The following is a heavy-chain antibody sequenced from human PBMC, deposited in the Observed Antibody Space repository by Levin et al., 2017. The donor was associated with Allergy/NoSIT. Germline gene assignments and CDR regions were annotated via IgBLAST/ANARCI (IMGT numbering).Heavy chain of an antibody. D-gene: IGHD2-21*02. V-gene: IGHV3-33*01. CDR3: ARGSQQLLKFLDY. J-gene: IGHJ4*02. CDR2: TWNDGSNR. Sequence: GGSLRLSCAASGFTFSSYGMHWVRQAPGKGLEWVAVTWNDGSNRYYTDSVKGRFTISRDNSKNTLFLQMDSLRDDDTAVYYCARGSQQLLKFLDYWGQGTLVTV. CDR1: GFTFSSYG.